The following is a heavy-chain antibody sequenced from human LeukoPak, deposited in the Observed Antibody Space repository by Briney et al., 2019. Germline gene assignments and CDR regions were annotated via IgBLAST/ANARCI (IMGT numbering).Heavy chain of an antibody. CDR1: GGSFSGYY. Sequence: SETLSLTCAVYGGSFSGYYWSWIRQPPGKGLEWIGEINHSGSTKYNPSLKSRVTISVDTSKNQFSLKLSSVTAADTAVYYCARAGYYDSSGYQLGDWFDPWGQGTLVTVSS. J-gene: IGHJ5*02. V-gene: IGHV4-34*01. CDR2: INHSGST. CDR3: ARAGYYDSSGYQLGDWFDP. D-gene: IGHD3-22*01.